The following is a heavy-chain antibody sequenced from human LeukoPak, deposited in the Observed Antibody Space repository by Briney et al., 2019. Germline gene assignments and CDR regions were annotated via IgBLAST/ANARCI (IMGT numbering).Heavy chain of an antibody. Sequence: GSLRLSCAASGFTFSSYGMHWVRQSPGKGLEWIVSINHSWSTYYNPSLKSRVTISVDTSKNQFSLKLTSVTAADTAVYYCARAPGTTFDYWGHGNMVTVSS. CDR2: INHSWST. V-gene: IGHV4-38-2*01. D-gene: IGHD4-17*01. CDR3: ARAPGTTFDY. J-gene: IGHJ4*01. CDR1: GFTFSSYG.